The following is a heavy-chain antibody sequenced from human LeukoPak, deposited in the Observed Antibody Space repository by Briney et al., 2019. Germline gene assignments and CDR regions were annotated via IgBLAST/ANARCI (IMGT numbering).Heavy chain of an antibody. V-gene: IGHV4-59*01. CDR3: ARGRAPDAFDI. CDR2: IYYSGST. J-gene: IGHJ3*02. CDR1: GGSISSYY. Sequence: SETLSLTCAVSGGSISSYYWSWIRQPPGKGLEWIGYIYYSGSTNYNPSLKSRVTISVDTSKNQFSLKLSSVTAADTAVYYCARGRAPDAFDIWGQGTMVTVSS.